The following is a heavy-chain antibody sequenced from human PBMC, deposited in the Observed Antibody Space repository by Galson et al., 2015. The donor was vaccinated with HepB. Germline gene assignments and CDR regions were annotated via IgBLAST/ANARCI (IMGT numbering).Heavy chain of an antibody. V-gene: IGHV3-11*01. CDR3: ARAALGWFNP. CDR2: ICISNSII. CDR1: GFTFSDNC. D-gene: IGHD6-25*01. Sequence: SLRLSCAASGFTFSDNCVSWIRQAPGKGLEWVSYICISNSIIYYADSVKGRFTISRDNVKNSLYLQMNILRAEDTAVYYCARAALGWFNPWGQGTLVTVSS. J-gene: IGHJ5*02.